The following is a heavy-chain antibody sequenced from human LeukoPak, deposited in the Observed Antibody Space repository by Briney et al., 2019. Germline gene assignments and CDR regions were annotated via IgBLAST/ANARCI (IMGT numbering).Heavy chain of an antibody. CDR1: GGSISSSSYY. CDR2: IYYSGST. Sequence: PSETLSLTCTVSGGSISSSSYYWGWIRQPPGKGLEWIGSIYYSGSTYYNPSLKSRVTISVDTSKNQFSLKLSSVTAADTAVYYCARATVRGVIIDYWGQGTLVTVSS. V-gene: IGHV4-39*01. CDR3: ARATVRGVIIDY. D-gene: IGHD3-10*01. J-gene: IGHJ4*02.